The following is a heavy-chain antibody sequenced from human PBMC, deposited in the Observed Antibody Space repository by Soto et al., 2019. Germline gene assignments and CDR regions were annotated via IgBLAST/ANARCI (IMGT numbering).Heavy chain of an antibody. Sequence: QVQLVQSGAEVKKPGASVKVSCKASGYTFTSYAMHWVRQAPGQRLEWMGWINAGNGNTKYSQKFQGRVTITRDTSASTAYVELSSLRSEDTAVYYCASSSGSYWQLDYWGQGTLVTVSS. V-gene: IGHV1-3*01. CDR2: INAGNGNT. D-gene: IGHD1-26*01. J-gene: IGHJ4*02. CDR3: ASSSGSYWQLDY. CDR1: GYTFTSYA.